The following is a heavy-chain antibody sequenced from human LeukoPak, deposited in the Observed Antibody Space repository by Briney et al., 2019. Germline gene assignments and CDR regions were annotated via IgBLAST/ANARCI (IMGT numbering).Heavy chain of an antibody. CDR2: ISGSGVSI. CDR1: GFTFSNYA. J-gene: IGHJ3*02. CDR3: ARPSYYYDSSGSVSGAFDI. D-gene: IGHD3-22*01. Sequence: GGSLRLSCAASGFTFSNYAMSWVRQAPGKGLEWVATISGSGVSIYYADSVKGRFTISRDNSKNTVFLQMNSLRAEDTAVYYCARPSYYYDSSGSVSGAFDIWGQGTMVTVSS. V-gene: IGHV3-23*01.